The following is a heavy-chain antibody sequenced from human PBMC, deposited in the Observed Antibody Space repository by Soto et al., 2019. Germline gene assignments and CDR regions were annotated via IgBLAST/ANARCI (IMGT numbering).Heavy chain of an antibody. CDR3: AKFVAGITGTDY. CDR2: ISGSGGST. V-gene: IGHV3-23*01. J-gene: IGHJ4*02. CDR1: GFTFSSYA. Sequence: LRLSCAASGFTFSSYAMSWVRQAPGKGLEWVSAISGSGGSTYYADSVKGRFTISRDNSKNTLYLQMNSLRAEDTAVYYCAKFVAGITGTDYWGQGTLVTVSS. D-gene: IGHD1-20*01.